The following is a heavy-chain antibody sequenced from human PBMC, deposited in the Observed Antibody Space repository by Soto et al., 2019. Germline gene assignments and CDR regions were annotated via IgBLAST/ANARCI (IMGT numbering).Heavy chain of an antibody. CDR3: AKGTGGSGWYSVVDYFDY. D-gene: IGHD6-19*01. J-gene: IGHJ4*02. CDR1: GFTFSSYA. CDR2: ISGSGGST. Sequence: QPGGSLRLSCAASGFTFSSYAMSWVRQAPGKGLEWVSAISGSGGSTYYADSVKGRFTISRDNSKNTLYLQMSSLRAEDTAVYYCAKGTGGSGWYSVVDYFDYWGQGTLVTVSS. V-gene: IGHV3-23*01.